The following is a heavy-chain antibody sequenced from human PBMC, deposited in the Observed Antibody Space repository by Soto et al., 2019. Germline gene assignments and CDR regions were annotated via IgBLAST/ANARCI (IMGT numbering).Heavy chain of an antibody. Sequence: ASVKVSCKASGGTFSSYAISWVRQAPGQGLEWMGGIIPVIGTASYAQKFQGRVTITADKSTSTAYMELSSLRSEDTAVYYCARDRGRYYDSSGYYYVGYFDLWGRGTLVTVSS. J-gene: IGHJ2*01. D-gene: IGHD3-22*01. CDR3: ARDRGRYYDSSGYYYVGYFDL. CDR1: GGTFSSYA. CDR2: IIPVIGTA. V-gene: IGHV1-69*06.